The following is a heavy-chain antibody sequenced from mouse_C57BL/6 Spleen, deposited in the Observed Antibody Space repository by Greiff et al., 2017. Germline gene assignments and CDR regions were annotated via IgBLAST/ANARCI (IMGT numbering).Heavy chain of an antibody. CDR1: GYTFTDYE. CDR3: TIYYGYFDY. V-gene: IGHV1-15*01. Sequence: VKLMESGAELVRPGASVTLSCKASGYTFTDYEMHWVKQTPVHGLEWIGAIDPETGGTAYNQKFKGKAILTADKSSSTAYMELRSLTSEDSAVYYCTIYYGYFDYWGQGTTLTVSS. D-gene: IGHD1-1*02. CDR2: IDPETGGT. J-gene: IGHJ2*01.